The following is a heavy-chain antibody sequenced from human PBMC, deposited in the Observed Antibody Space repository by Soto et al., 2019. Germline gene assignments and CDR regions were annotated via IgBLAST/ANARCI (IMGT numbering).Heavy chain of an antibody. V-gene: IGHV3-48*03. CDR3: ARGAGVGATTYYYGMDV. CDR2: ISSSGSTI. CDR1: GFTFSSYE. D-gene: IGHD1-26*01. J-gene: IGHJ6*02. Sequence: GGSLRLSCAASGFTFSSYEMNWVRQAPGKGLEWVSYISSSGSTIYYADSVKGRFTISRDNAKNSLYLQMNSLRAEDTAVYYCARGAGVGATTYYYGMDVWGQGTTVTVSS.